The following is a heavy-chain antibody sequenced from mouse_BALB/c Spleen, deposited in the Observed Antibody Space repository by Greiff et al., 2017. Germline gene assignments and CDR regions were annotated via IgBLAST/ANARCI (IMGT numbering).Heavy chain of an antibody. J-gene: IGHJ4*01. CDR2: ISSGSSTI. V-gene: IGHV5-17*02. CDR1: GFTFSSFG. Sequence: EVKLVESGGGLVQPGGSRKLSCAASGFTFSSFGMHWVRQAPEKGLEWVAYISSGSSTIYYADTVKGRFTISRDNPKNTLFLQMTSLRSEDTAMYYCARLGWDYAMDYWGQGTSVTVSS. CDR3: ARLGWDYAMDY. D-gene: IGHD3-3*01.